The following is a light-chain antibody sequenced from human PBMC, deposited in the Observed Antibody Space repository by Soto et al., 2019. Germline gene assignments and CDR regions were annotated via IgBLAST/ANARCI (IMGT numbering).Light chain of an antibody. CDR1: QSVTSN. CDR3: QQYNNWPQT. V-gene: IGKV3-15*01. Sequence: ETVMTQSPATLSVSPGERAIFSCRASQSVTSNLAWYQQKPGQAPRLLIYGASTRATGIPARFSGSGSGTDFTLTISSLRSEDFAVYYCQQYNNWPQTCGQGTKVDIK. J-gene: IGKJ1*01. CDR2: GAS.